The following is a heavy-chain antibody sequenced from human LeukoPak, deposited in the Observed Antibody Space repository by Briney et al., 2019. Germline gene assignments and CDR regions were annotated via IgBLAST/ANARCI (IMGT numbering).Heavy chain of an antibody. D-gene: IGHD3-3*01. J-gene: IGHJ6*02. CDR2: ISYDGSNK. CDR3: AKGLSGYRYYYYGMDV. CDR1: GFTFSSYG. V-gene: IGHV3-30*18. Sequence: GGSLRLSCAASGFTFSSYGMHWVRQPPGKGLEWVAVISYDGSNKYYADSVKGRFTISRDNSKNTLYLQMNSLRAEDTAVYYCAKGLSGYRYYYYGMDVWGQGTTVTVSS.